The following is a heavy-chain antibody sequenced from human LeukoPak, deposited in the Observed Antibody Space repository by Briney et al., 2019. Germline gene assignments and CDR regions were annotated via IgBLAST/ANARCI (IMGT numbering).Heavy chain of an antibody. Sequence: NPSETLSLTCTVSGGSISSYYWSWIRQPPGKGLEWIGYIYTSGSTNYNPSLKSRVTISVDTSKNQFSLKLSSVTAADTAVYYCARRYSYGYFDYWGQGTLVAVSS. CDR2: IYTSGST. V-gene: IGHV4-4*09. D-gene: IGHD5-18*01. CDR3: ARRYSYGYFDY. J-gene: IGHJ4*02. CDR1: GGSISSYY.